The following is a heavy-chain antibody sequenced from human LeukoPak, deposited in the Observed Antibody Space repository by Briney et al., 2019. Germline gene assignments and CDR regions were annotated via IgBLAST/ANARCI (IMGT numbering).Heavy chain of an antibody. CDR2: ISAYNGNT. Sequence: ASVKVSCKASGYTFTSYGISWVRQAPGQGLEWMGWISAYNGNTNYAQKLQGRVTMTTDTSTSTAYMELRSLRPDATAVYYCASGRAVWDFDYWGQGTLVTVSS. CDR1: GYTFTSYG. CDR3: ASGRAVWDFDY. J-gene: IGHJ4*02. V-gene: IGHV1-18*01. D-gene: IGHD1-26*01.